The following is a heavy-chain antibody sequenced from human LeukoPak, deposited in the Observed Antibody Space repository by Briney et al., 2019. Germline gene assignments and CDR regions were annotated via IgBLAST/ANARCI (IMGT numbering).Heavy chain of an antibody. CDR3: AKFITAAGTNCYYMYV. Sequence: GGSLRLSCAASGFTFSNYAMSWVRQAPGKGLEWVSAISASGTSTYYSDSVKGRFTISRDNSKNTLYLQMNSLRAEDTAVYYCAKFITAAGTNCYYMYVWGKGTTVTVSS. J-gene: IGHJ6*03. V-gene: IGHV3-23*01. D-gene: IGHD6-13*01. CDR2: ISASGTST. CDR1: GFTFSNYA.